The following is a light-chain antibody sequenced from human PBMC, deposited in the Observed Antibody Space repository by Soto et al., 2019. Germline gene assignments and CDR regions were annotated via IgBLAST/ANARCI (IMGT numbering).Light chain of an antibody. Sequence: QPVLTQSPSASASLGASVKLTCTLSSGHTNYAIAWLQQQPEKGPRYLMNLNSAGSHSKGDGIPRRFSGSSSGAERYLTISSLQSEDEADYYCQAWGSGIYVFGPGTKVTVL. J-gene: IGLJ1*01. CDR3: QAWGSGIYV. V-gene: IGLV4-69*01. CDR2: LNSAGSH. CDR1: SGHTNYA.